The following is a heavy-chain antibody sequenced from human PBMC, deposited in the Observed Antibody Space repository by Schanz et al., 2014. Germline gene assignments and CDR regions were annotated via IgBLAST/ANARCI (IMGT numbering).Heavy chain of an antibody. J-gene: IGHJ4*02. CDR2: INSDGSIT. Sequence: EVQLVESGEGLVQPGGSLRLSCAASGFTFSSHWMHWVRQAPGKGLVGVSRINSDGSITNYADSVKGRFTISRDNAKNTLYLQVDSLRAEDTAVYYRARSGVDVWGQGTLVTVSS. D-gene: IGHD2-15*01. V-gene: IGHV3-74*01. CDR3: ARSGVDV. CDR1: GFTFSSHW.